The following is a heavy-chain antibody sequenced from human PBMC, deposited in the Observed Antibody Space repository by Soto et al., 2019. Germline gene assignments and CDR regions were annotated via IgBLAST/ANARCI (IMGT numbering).Heavy chain of an antibody. J-gene: IGHJ4*02. Sequence: GGSLRLSCAASGFTFSSYGMHWVRQAPGKGLEWVATISYDGSDKSYADSVKGRFTISRDNSKNTLSLQMNRLRAEDTAVFYCAKDRSYTSSWLDSWGQGTLVTVSS. CDR1: GFTFSSYG. V-gene: IGHV3-30*18. CDR2: ISYDGSDK. CDR3: AKDRSYTSSWLDS. D-gene: IGHD6-13*01.